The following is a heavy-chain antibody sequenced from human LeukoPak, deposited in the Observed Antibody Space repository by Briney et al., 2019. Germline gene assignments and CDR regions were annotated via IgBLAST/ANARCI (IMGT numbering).Heavy chain of an antibody. CDR2: INPNSGGT. D-gene: IGHD3-10*01. CDR1: GYTFTGYY. J-gene: IGHJ3*02. V-gene: IGHV1-2*02. Sequence: ASVKVSCKASGYTFTGYYMHWVRQAPGQGLEWMGWINPNSGGTNYAQKLQGIVTMTTDTSTSTAYMELRSLRSDDTAVYYCARDPMVRGVMVAFDIWGQGTMVTVSS. CDR3: ARDPMVRGVMVAFDI.